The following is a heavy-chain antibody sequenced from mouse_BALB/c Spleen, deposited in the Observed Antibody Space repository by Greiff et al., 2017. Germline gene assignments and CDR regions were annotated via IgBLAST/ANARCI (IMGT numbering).Heavy chain of an antibody. V-gene: IGHV3-6*02. CDR2: ISYDGSN. CDR1: GYSITSGYY. Sequence: EVQLQESGPGLVKPSQSLSLTCSVTGYSITSGYYWNWIRQFPGNKLEWMGYISYDGSNNYNPSLKNRISITRDTSKNQFFLKLNSVTTEDTATYYCARREYGNYEAWFAYWGQGTLVTVSA. CDR3: ARREYGNYEAWFAY. D-gene: IGHD2-10*02. J-gene: IGHJ3*01.